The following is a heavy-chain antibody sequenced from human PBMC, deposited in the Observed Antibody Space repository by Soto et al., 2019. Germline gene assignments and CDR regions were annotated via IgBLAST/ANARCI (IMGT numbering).Heavy chain of an antibody. J-gene: IGHJ4*02. CDR2: INHSGST. CDR3: ATRGNYDILTGYYFDY. V-gene: IGHV4-34*01. Sequence: SETLSLTCAVYGGSFSGYYWSWIRQPPGKGLEWIGEINHSGSTNYNPSLKSLVTISVDTSKNQFSLKLSSVTAADTAVYYCATRGNYDILTGYYFDYWGQGTLVTVSS. D-gene: IGHD3-9*01. CDR1: GGSFSGYY.